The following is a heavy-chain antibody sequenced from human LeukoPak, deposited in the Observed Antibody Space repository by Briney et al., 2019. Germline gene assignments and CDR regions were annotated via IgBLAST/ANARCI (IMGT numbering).Heavy chain of an antibody. CDR3: AASIAARLTPTDLYNWFDP. D-gene: IGHD6-6*01. CDR1: GFTFSDYY. J-gene: IGHJ5*02. V-gene: IGHV3-11*04. CDR2: ISSSGSTI. Sequence: GGSLRLSCAASGFTFSDYYMSWIRQAPGKGLEWVSYISSSGSTIYYADSVKGRFTISRVNAKNSLYLQMNSLRAEDTAVYYCAASIAARLTPTDLYNWFDPWGQGTLVTVSS.